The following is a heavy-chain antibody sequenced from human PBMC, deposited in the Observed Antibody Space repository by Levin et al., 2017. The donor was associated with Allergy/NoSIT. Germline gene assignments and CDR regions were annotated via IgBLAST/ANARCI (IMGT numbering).Heavy chain of an antibody. Sequence: PGGSLRLSCAASGFTVSSNYMSWVRQAPGKGLEWVSVIYSGGSTYYADSVKGRFTISRDNSKNTLYLQMNSLRAEDTAVYYCASQSTAMVISYYYGMDVWGQGTTVTVSS. J-gene: IGHJ6*02. V-gene: IGHV3-53*01. D-gene: IGHD5-18*01. CDR3: ASQSTAMVISYYYGMDV. CDR1: GFTVSSNY. CDR2: IYSGGST.